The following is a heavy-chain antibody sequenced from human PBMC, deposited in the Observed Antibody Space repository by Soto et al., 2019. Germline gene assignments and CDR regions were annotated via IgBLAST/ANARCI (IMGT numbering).Heavy chain of an antibody. CDR2: VNSDGSGT. V-gene: IGHV3-74*01. J-gene: IGHJ6*02. Sequence: GGSLRLSCVASGFSFRSYWMHWVRQAPGKGLVWVSRVNSDGSGTSYADSVEGRLTISRDDAKNTLYLQMNSLRAEDTAVYYCTRANGPAAIGHFHYGMDVWGQGTTVTVSS. D-gene: IGHD2-2*02. CDR3: TRANGPAAIGHFHYGMDV. CDR1: GFSFRSYW.